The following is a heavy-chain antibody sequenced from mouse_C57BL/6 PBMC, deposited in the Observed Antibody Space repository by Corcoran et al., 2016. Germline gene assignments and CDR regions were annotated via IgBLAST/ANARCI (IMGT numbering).Heavy chain of an antibody. CDR1: GYTFTDYY. J-gene: IGHJ3*01. Sequence: EVQLQQSGPELVKPGASVKISCKASGYTFTDYYMNWVKQSHGKSLEWIGDINPNNGGTSYNQKFKGKATLTVDKSSSTAYMELRSLTSEDSAVYYCAREGDSSGYVAWFAYWGQGTLVTVSA. CDR3: AREGDSSGYVAWFAY. CDR2: INPNNGGT. V-gene: IGHV1-26*01. D-gene: IGHD3-2*02.